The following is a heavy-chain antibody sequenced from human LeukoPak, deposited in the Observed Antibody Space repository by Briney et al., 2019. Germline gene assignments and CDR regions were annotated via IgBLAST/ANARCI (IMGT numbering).Heavy chain of an antibody. V-gene: IGHV3-30*04. D-gene: IGHD2-15*01. J-gene: IGHJ5*02. Sequence: PGGSLRLSCAASGFTFSSYAMHWVRQAPGKGLEWVAVISYDGSNKKYGDSVKGRFTISRDNSKSTLDLQMNSLRAEDTAVYYCAIIAPCSGGSCYSRDWFDPWGQGTLVTVSS. CDR2: ISYDGSNK. CDR1: GFTFSSYA. CDR3: AIIAPCSGGSCYSRDWFDP.